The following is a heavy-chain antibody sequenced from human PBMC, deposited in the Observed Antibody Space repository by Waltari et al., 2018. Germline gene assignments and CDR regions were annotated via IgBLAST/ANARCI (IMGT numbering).Heavy chain of an antibody. Sequence: EVQLVESGGGLVQPGGSLRLSCAASGFTFSSYEMNWFGQDPGKGLGWVSRIRRSGTTIKYGDAVKGRFTVPRDNAKDSLYLQMDSMRAEDTAVYYCARDSSGYSGYDAFDQWGQGTLVTVSS. D-gene: IGHD5-12*01. CDR1: GFTFSSYE. CDR3: ARDSSGYSGYDAFDQ. CDR2: IRRSGTTI. J-gene: IGHJ4*02. V-gene: IGHV3-48*03.